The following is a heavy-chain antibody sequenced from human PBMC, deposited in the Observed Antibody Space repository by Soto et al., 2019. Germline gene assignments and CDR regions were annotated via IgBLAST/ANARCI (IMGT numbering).Heavy chain of an antibody. Sequence: QLQLQESGPGLVKPSETLSLTCTVSGGSISSSSYYWGWIRQPPGKGLEWIGSIYYSGSTYYNPSLKSRVTISVDTSKNQFSLKLSSVTAADTAVYYCARRRLDYYDSSGYYWDYWGQGTLVTVSS. D-gene: IGHD3-22*01. CDR2: IYYSGST. CDR3: ARRRLDYYDSSGYYWDY. CDR1: GGSISSSSYY. J-gene: IGHJ4*02. V-gene: IGHV4-39*01.